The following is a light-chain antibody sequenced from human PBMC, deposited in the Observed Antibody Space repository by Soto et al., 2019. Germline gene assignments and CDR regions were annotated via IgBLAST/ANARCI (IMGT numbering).Light chain of an antibody. CDR1: QSVSNNY. V-gene: IGKV3-20*01. J-gene: IGKJ1*01. CDR3: QQYGSSPRT. Sequence: IVLTQSPGTLSLSPWERATLSCRASQSVSNNYLAWYQQKPGQAPTLLIYGASIRAAGIPDRFSGSGSGTDFTLTIRRLEPEDFAVYYCQQYGSSPRTFGQGTKVDIK. CDR2: GAS.